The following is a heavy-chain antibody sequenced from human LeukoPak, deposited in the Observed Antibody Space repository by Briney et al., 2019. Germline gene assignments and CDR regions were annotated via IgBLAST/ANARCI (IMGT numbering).Heavy chain of an antibody. CDR1: GASISTYY. V-gene: IGHV4-59*08. J-gene: IGHJ3*02. CDR2: IYNSGST. Sequence: SETLSLTCTVSGASISTYYWTWLRQPPGKGLEWIGYIYNSGSTNYNPSLKSRVTISVDTSKNQFSLKLSSVTAADTAVYYCARRRRIAEAGRSGDALDIWGQGTMVTVSS. CDR3: ARRRRIAEAGRSGDALDI. D-gene: IGHD6-19*01.